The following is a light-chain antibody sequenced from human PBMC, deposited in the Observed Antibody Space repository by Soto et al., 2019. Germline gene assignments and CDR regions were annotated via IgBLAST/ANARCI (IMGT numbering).Light chain of an antibody. CDR3: AAWDESLSAPGV. CDR1: SPNIGSNY. V-gene: IGLV1-47*01. CDR2: RNN. J-gene: IGLJ3*02. Sequence: QAVLTQPPSASGTPGQRVTISCSGSSPNIGSNYVYWYQQLPGTAPKLLIYRNNQPPSGVPDRCSGSKSGTSASLAISGLRSEDEADYYCAAWDESLSAPGVFGGGTKLTVL.